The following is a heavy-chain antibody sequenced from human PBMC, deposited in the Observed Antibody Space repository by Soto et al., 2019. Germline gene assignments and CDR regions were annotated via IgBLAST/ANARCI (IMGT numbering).Heavy chain of an antibody. CDR3: ARHPGNYYAQFDY. CDR2: ISDRGTT. CDR1: GGSISSYY. D-gene: IGHD1-26*01. Sequence: PSETLSLTSTVSGGSISSYYWSWIRQPPGKTLEWIGSISDRGTTYHNPSLNSRVTISVDTSKNRFSLNLSSVTAADTAVYYCARHPGNYYAQFDYWGQGALVTVYS. V-gene: IGHV4-59*04. J-gene: IGHJ4*02.